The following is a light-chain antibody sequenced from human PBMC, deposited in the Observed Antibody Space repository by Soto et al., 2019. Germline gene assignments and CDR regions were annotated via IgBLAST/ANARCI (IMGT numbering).Light chain of an antibody. J-gene: IGLJ2*01. Sequence: QAVVTQPPSVSGAPGQRVTISCTGSSSNIGAGYDVHWYQQLPRTAPKLLIYSNNNRPSGVPDRFSGSRSGTSASLAITGLQPEDEADYHCQSYDSSLTNAVFGGGTKLTVL. V-gene: IGLV1-40*01. CDR3: QSYDSSLTNAV. CDR1: SSNIGAGYD. CDR2: SNN.